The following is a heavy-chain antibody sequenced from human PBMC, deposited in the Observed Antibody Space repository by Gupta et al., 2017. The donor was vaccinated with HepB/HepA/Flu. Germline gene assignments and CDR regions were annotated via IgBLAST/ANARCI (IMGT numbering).Heavy chain of an antibody. CDR1: GGSVRFGSSY. CDR2: ISHSGST. CDR3: AREWVSIQNYDAFDI. V-gene: IGHV4-61*01. Sequence: QVQLQESGPGLVKPSETLSLTCTAPGGSVRFGSSYWSWIRQPPGKELEWIGYISHSGSTNYHPSLKSRVNILVDTSKNQFSLKLSSVTAADTAVYYCAREWVSIQNYDAFDIWGQGTMVTVSS. J-gene: IGHJ3*02. D-gene: IGHD1-1*01.